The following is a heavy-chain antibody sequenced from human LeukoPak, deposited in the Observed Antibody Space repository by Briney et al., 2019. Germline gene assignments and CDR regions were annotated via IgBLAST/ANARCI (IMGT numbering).Heavy chain of an antibody. Sequence: ASVTVSCKASGYTFTIYGISWVRQAPGQGVEWMGWISAYNGNTNYAQKLQGRVTITTDTSTSTAYMELRSLRSDDTAVNYCARAVGYCSGGSCYYFDYWGQGTLVTVSS. CDR2: ISAYNGNT. CDR3: ARAVGYCSGGSCYYFDY. CDR1: GYTFTIYG. D-gene: IGHD2-15*01. J-gene: IGHJ4*02. V-gene: IGHV1-18*01.